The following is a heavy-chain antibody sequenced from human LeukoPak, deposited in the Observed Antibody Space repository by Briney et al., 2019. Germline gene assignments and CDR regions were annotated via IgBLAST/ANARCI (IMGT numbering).Heavy chain of an antibody. J-gene: IGHJ4*02. V-gene: IGHV3-30*03. D-gene: IGHD3-3*01. CDR1: GFTFSSYG. CDR2: ISYDGSNK. CDR3: ATDQSGYLDY. Sequence: GGSLRLSCAASGFTFSSYGMHWVRQAPGKGLEWVAVISYDGSNKYYADSVKGRFTISRDNSKNTLYLQMNSLRAEDSAVYYCATDQSGYLDYWGQGTLVTVSS.